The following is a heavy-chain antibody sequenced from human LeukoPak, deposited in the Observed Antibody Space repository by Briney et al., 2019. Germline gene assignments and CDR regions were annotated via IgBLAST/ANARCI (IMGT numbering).Heavy chain of an antibody. CDR3: AKGGYDILTGCDH. D-gene: IGHD3-9*01. CDR2: ISGSGSST. J-gene: IGHJ4*02. CDR1: GFTFSRYW. Sequence: PGGSLRLSCAASGFTFSRYWMNWVRQAPGEGLEWVSGISGSGSSTYYADSVKGRFTISRDNSKNTLYLQMNSLRAEDTAVYHCAKGGYDILTGCDHWGQGTLVTVSS. V-gene: IGHV3-23*01.